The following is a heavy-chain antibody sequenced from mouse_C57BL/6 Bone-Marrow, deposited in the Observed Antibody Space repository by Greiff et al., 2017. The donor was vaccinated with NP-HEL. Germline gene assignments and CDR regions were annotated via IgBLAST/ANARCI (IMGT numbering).Heavy chain of an antibody. CDR3: ARRGDGYYFYWYFDV. J-gene: IGHJ1*03. Sequence: EVKVEESGGGLVQPGGSLKLSCAASGFTFSDYYMYWVRQTPEKRLEWVAYISNGGGSTYYPDTVKGRFTISRDNAKNTLYLQMSRLKSEDTAMYYCARRGDGYYFYWYFDVWGTGTTVTVSS. CDR2: ISNGGGST. D-gene: IGHD2-3*01. CDR1: GFTFSDYY. V-gene: IGHV5-12*01.